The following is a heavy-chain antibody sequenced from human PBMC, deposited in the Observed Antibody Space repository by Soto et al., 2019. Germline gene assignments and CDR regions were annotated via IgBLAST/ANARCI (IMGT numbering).Heavy chain of an antibody. V-gene: IGHV3-30-3*01. J-gene: IGHJ4*02. CDR3: ARCAGCSGSSCCPYFAY. D-gene: IGHD2-15*01. Sequence: QVQLVESGGGVVQPGRSLRLSCAASGFTFSSYAMHWVRQAPGKGLEWVAVMLDDGSNKYYADAVKVRFTISRDNSKIPLCLQMNSLRAEQAAVYSCARCAGCSGSSCCPYFAYWREGTLFTVYS. CDR1: GFTFSSYA. CDR2: MLDDGSNK.